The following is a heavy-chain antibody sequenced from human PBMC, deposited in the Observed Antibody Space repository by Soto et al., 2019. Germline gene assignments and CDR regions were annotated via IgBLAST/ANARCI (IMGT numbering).Heavy chain of an antibody. J-gene: IGHJ4*02. Sequence: SVKVSCKASGVTFSRYAISWVRQAPGQGLEWMGGIIPIFGTANYAQKFQGRVTITADKSTSTAYMELSSLRSEDTAVYYCARANTYYYDSSGVGIGYWGQGTLVTVSS. CDR1: GVTFSRYA. CDR3: ARANTYYYDSSGVGIGY. CDR2: IIPIFGTA. V-gene: IGHV1-69*06. D-gene: IGHD3-22*01.